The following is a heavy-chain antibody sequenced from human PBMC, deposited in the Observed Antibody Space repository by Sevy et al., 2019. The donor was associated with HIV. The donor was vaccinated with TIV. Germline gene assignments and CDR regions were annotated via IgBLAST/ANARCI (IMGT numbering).Heavy chain of an antibody. CDR1: GITFSYYG. V-gene: IGHV3-30*18. J-gene: IGHJ4*02. Sequence: GGSLRLSCAASGITFSYYGMHWVRQAPGKGLEWVAFISYDGSDKFYADSVKGRFPTSRANSKNTLYLKMNSLRGEDTAVYFCAKDADRSGYTNDAHFDYWGQGTLVTVSS. CDR3: AKDADRSGYTNDAHFDY. D-gene: IGHD3-22*01. CDR2: ISYDGSDK.